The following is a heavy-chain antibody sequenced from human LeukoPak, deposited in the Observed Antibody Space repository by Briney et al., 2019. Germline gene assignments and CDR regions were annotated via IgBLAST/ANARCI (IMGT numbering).Heavy chain of an antibody. CDR1: GGSISSHY. J-gene: IGHJ4*02. CDR2: IYYSGST. Sequence: SETLSLTCTVSGGSISSHYWSWIRQPPGKGLEWIGNIYYSGSTNHNPSLKSRVTISVDTSKNQFSLKLSSVTAADTAVCYCARTKTELVGYYFDYWGQGTLVTVYS. CDR3: ARTKTELVGYYFDY. V-gene: IGHV4-59*11. D-gene: IGHD6-6*01.